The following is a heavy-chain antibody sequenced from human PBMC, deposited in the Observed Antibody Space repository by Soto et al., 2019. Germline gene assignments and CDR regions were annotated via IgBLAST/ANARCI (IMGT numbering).Heavy chain of an antibody. Sequence: GGSLRLSCAASGFTFSSYGMHWVRQAPGKGLEWVAAIWYDGSNKYYADSVKGRFTISRDNSKNTLYLQMNSLRAEDTAVYYCAIELGFGELLSTGLAYWGQGTLVTVSS. D-gene: IGHD3-10*01. CDR3: AIELGFGELLSTGLAY. CDR2: IWYDGSNK. CDR1: GFTFSSYG. V-gene: IGHV3-33*01. J-gene: IGHJ4*02.